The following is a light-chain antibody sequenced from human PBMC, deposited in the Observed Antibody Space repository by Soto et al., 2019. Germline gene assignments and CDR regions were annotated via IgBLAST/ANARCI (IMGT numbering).Light chain of an antibody. CDR3: QQRSNWLLT. CDR1: QSISSW. V-gene: IGKV1-5*01. CDR2: DAS. J-gene: IGKJ5*01. Sequence: DIQMTQSPSTLCASVGDRVTITCRASQSISSWLAWYQQKPGKAPKLLIYDASSLESGVPSRFSGSGSATEFTLTISSLQPDDFATYYCQQRSNWLLTFGQGTRLEIK.